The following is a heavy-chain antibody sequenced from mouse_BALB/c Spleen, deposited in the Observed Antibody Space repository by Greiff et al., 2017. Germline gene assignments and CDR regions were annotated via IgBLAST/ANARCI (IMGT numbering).Heavy chain of an antibody. CDR3: AAEAMDY. V-gene: IGHV5-6*01. D-gene: IGHD3-2*02. Sequence: EVKVVESGGDLVKPGGSLTLSCAASGFTFSSYCMSWVRQTPDKRLEWVANISSGGSYTYYPDSVKGRFTIYRDNAKNTLYLQMSSLKSEDTAMYYCAAEAMDYWGQGTTLTVSS. CDR1: GFTFSSYC. J-gene: IGHJ2*01. CDR2: ISSGGSYT.